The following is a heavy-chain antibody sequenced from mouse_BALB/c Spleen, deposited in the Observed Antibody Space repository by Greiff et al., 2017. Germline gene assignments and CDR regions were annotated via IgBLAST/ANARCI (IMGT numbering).Heavy chain of an antibody. Sequence: EVHLVESGGGLVQPGGSRKLSCAASGFTFSSFGMHWVRQAPEKGLEWVAYISSGSSTIYYADTVKGRVTISRDNPKNTLFLQMTSLGSEDTAMYYCARWNYGNDYAMDYWGQGTSVTVSS. CDR3: ARWNYGNDYAMDY. V-gene: IGHV5-17*02. CDR2: ISSGSSTI. D-gene: IGHD2-1*01. CDR1: GFTFSSFG. J-gene: IGHJ4*01.